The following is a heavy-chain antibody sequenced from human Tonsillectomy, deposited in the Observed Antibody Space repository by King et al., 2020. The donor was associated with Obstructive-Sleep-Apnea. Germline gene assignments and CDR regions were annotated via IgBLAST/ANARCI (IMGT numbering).Heavy chain of an antibody. Sequence: QLVQSGGGVVQPGRSLRLSCAASGFTFSSYGMHWVRQAPGKGLEWVAVISYDGSNKYYADSVKGRFTISRDNSKNTLYLQMNSLRAEDTAVYYCANDYYDSSGYYPGDYWGQGTLVTVSS. CDR2: ISYDGSNK. D-gene: IGHD3-22*01. CDR3: ANDYYDSSGYYPGDY. CDR1: GFTFSSYG. J-gene: IGHJ4*02. V-gene: IGHV3-30*18.